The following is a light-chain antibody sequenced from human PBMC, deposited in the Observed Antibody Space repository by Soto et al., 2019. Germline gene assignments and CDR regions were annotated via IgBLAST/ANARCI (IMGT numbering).Light chain of an antibody. CDR1: QSVSSSY. Sequence: IVLTQSPGTLSLSPGERATLSCRASQSVSSSYLVWYQQKPGQAPRLLIYGASSRATGIPDRFSGSGSGTDFTLTISRLEPEDFAVYYCQQSVSSPFTFGPGTKVDIK. CDR2: GAS. J-gene: IGKJ3*01. CDR3: QQSVSSPFT. V-gene: IGKV3-20*01.